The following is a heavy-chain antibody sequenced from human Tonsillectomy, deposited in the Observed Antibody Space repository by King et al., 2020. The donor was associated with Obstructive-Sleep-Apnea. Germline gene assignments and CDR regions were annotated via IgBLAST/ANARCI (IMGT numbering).Heavy chain of an antibody. CDR2: ISWNSGSI. Sequence: VQLVESGGGLVQPGRSLRLSCAASGFTFDDYAMHWVRQAPGKGLEWVSGISWNSGSIGYADSVRGRFTISRDNAKNSLYLQMNSLGAEDTALYYCAKDGDYYGSGSYYPNWFDPWGQGTLVTVSS. V-gene: IGHV3-9*01. J-gene: IGHJ5*02. CDR3: AKDGDYYGSGSYYPNWFDP. D-gene: IGHD3-10*01. CDR1: GFTFDDYA.